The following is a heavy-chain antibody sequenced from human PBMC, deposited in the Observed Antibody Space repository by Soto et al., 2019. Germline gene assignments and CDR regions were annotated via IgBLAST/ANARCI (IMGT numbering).Heavy chain of an antibody. CDR2: ISYDGSNK. J-gene: IGHJ6*02. V-gene: IGHV3-30-3*01. Sequence: QVQLVESGGGVVQPGRSLRLSCAASGFTFSSYAMHWVRQAPGKGLEWVAVISYDGSNKYYADSVKGRFTISRDNSKNTLYLQMNSLRAEDTAVYYCARGSQPPYYYYGIDVWGQGTTVTVSS. CDR3: ARGSQPPYYYYGIDV. CDR1: GFTFSSYA.